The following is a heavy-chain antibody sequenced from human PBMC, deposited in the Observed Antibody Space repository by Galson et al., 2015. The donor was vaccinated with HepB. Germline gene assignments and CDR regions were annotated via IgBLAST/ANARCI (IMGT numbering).Heavy chain of an antibody. CDR1: GYTFTIYS. V-gene: IGHV1-18*04. D-gene: IGHD6-19*01. J-gene: IGHJ4*02. CDR2: TSTYNGHT. Sequence: SVKVSCKASGYTFTIYSITWVRQAPGQGLEWIRWTSTYNGHTNLTQKFQDGVTMTTHTSTTTAYMQLRSLTSDDTAVYYCARAVAGLKLDYWGQGTLVSVSS. CDR3: ARAVAGLKLDY.